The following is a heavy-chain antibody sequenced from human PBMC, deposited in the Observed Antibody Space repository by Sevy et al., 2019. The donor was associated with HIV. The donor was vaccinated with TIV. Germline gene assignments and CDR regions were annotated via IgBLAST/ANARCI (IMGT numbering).Heavy chain of an antibody. CDR3: AKDSNNLADFGFPYFDY. D-gene: IGHD6-19*01. CDR1: GFTFSSYG. V-gene: IGHV3-30*02. Sequence: GGSLRLSCAASGFTFSSYGMHWVRQAPGKGLEWVAFIRYDGSNKYYADSVKGRFTISRDNSKNTLYLQMNSLRAEDTAVYYCAKDSNNLADFGFPYFDYWGQGALVTVSS. J-gene: IGHJ4*02. CDR2: IRYDGSNK.